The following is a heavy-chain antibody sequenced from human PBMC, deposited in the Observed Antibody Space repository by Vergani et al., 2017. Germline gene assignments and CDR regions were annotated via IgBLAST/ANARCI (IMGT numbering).Heavy chain of an antibody. J-gene: IGHJ4*02. CDR2: ISYDGSNK. V-gene: IGHV3-30*03. Sequence: VQLVESGGGLVQPGGSLRLSCAASGFTFSSYSMNWVRQAPGKGLEWVAVISYDGSNKYYADSVKGRFTISRDNSKNTLYLQMNSLRAEDTAVYYCARDFLNWGSLPDYWGQGTLVTVSS. CDR1: GFTFSSYS. CDR3: ARDFLNWGSLPDY. D-gene: IGHD7-27*01.